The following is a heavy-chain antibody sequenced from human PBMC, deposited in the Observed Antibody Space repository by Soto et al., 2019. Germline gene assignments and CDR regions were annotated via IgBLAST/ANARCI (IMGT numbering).Heavy chain of an antibody. Sequence: QVQLVESGGGLVKPGGSLRLSCADSGFTFSDYYMTWIRQAPGTGLEWVSYISSSTSHTNYADSVKGRFTISRDNAKNSLFLQMNSLRAEDTAGYYCARGRGAAAAYFDFWGQGTLVTVSS. CDR2: ISSSTSHT. CDR3: ARGRGAAAAYFDF. J-gene: IGHJ4*02. V-gene: IGHV3-11*05. CDR1: GFTFSDYY. D-gene: IGHD6-13*01.